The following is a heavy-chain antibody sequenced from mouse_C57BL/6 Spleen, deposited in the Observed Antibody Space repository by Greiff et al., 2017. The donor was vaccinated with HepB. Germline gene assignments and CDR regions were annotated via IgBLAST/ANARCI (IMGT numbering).Heavy chain of an antibody. V-gene: IGHV5-9*01. CDR2: ISGGGGNT. J-gene: IGHJ4*01. CDR3: ARHKRDAMDY. CDR1: GFTFSSYT. Sequence: EVMLVESGGGLVKPGGSLKLSCAASGFTFSSYTMSWVRQTPEKRLEWVATISGGGGNTYYPDSVKGRFTISRDNAKNTLYLQMSSLRSEDTALYYCARHKRDAMDYWGQGTSVTVSS.